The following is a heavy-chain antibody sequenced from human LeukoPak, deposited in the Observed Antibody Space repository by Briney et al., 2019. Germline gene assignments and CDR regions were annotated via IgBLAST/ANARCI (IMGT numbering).Heavy chain of an antibody. Sequence: SVKVSCKASGGTFSSYAISWVRQAPGQGLEWMGRIIPILGIANYAQKFQGRVTITADKSTSTAYMELSSLRSEDTAVYYCASLAVAGPGDYWGQGTLVTVSS. CDR3: ASLAVAGPGDY. CDR2: IIPILGIA. CDR1: GGTFSSYA. J-gene: IGHJ4*02. D-gene: IGHD6-19*01. V-gene: IGHV1-69*04.